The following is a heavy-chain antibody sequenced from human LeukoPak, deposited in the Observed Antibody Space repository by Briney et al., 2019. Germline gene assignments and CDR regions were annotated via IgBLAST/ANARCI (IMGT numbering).Heavy chain of an antibody. V-gene: IGHV3-11*01. CDR2: ISSSGSTI. Sequence: GGSLSLSWAASGFTFSDYYMSWFRQAPGKGREWVSYISSSGSTIYYADSVKGRFTISRDNAKNSLYLQMNSLRAEDTAVYYCARVWVYGDSYLYYFDYWGQGTLVTVSS. CDR3: ARVWVYGDSYLYYFDY. CDR1: GFTFSDYY. J-gene: IGHJ4*02. D-gene: IGHD4-17*01.